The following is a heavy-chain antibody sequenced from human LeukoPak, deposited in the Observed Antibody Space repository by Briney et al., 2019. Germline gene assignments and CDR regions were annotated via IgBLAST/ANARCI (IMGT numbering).Heavy chain of an antibody. J-gene: IGHJ4*02. D-gene: IGHD5-24*01. CDR2: INHSGST. CDR1: GGSFSGYY. Sequence: SETLSLTCAVYGGSFSGYYWSWIRQPPGKGLEWIGEINHSGSTNYNPSLKSRVTISVDTSKNQFSLKLSSVTAADTAVYYCARERRDGYKNFDYWGQGTLVTVSS. CDR3: ARERRDGYKNFDY. V-gene: IGHV4-34*01.